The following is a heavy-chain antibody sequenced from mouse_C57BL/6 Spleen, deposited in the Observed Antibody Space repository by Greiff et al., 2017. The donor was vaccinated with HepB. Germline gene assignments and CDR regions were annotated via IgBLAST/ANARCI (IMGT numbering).Heavy chain of an antibody. V-gene: IGHV5-17*01. CDR2: ISSGSSTI. Sequence: DVMLVESGGGLVKPGGSLKLSCAASGFTFSDYGMHWVRQAPEKGLEWVAYISSGSSTIYYADTVKGRFTISRDNAKNTLFLQMTSLRSEDTAMYYCAESYGSSGFAYWGQGTLVTVSA. CDR1: GFTFSDYG. CDR3: AESYGSSGFAY. J-gene: IGHJ3*01. D-gene: IGHD2-2*01.